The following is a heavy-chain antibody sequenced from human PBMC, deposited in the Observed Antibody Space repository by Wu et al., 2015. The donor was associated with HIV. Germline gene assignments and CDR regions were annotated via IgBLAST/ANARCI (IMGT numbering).Heavy chain of an antibody. CDR1: GYTFTSYD. CDR3: ARVWATEFIIAAAENYYYYGMDV. V-gene: IGHV1-8*01. CDR2: MNPNSGNT. D-gene: IGHD6-13*01. Sequence: QVQLVQSGAEVKKPGASVKVSCKASGYTFTSYDINWVRQATGQGLEWMGWMNPNSGNTGYAQKFQGRVTMTRNTSISTAYMELSSLRSEDTAVYYCARVWATEFIIAAAENYYYYGMDVWGPRDHGHRL. J-gene: IGHJ6*02.